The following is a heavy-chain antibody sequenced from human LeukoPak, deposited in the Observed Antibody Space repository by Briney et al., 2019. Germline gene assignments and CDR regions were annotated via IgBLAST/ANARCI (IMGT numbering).Heavy chain of an antibody. CDR1: GYTFASYD. V-gene: IGHV1-8*01. D-gene: IGHD3-10*01. Sequence: ASVKVSCKASGYTFASYDINWVRQATGQGLEWMGWMNPNSGNTGYAQKFQGRVTITRNTSISTAYMELSSLRSEDTAVYYCARATTARRGVKRRDYYYYMDVWGKGTTVTVSS. J-gene: IGHJ6*03. CDR2: MNPNSGNT. CDR3: ARATTARRGVKRRDYYYYMDV.